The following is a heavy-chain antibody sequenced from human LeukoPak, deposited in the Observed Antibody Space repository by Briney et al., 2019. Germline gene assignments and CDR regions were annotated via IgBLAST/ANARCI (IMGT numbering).Heavy chain of an antibody. CDR2: ISSRGSTI. J-gene: IGHJ6*03. V-gene: IGHV3-48*03. CDR1: GFTFSSYE. Sequence: GGSLTLSCAASGFTFSSYEMNWVRQAPGKGLEWVSYISSRGSTIYYADSVKRLFTISRDNAKNSLYLQMHSLRPGHTSVYYCARFVGSSWGVRYYYYYYMDVWGKGTTVTISS. D-gene: IGHD6-13*01. CDR3: ARFVGSSWGVRYYYYYYMDV.